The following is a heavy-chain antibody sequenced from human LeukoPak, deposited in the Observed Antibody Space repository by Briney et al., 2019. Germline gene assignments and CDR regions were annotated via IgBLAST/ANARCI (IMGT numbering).Heavy chain of an antibody. J-gene: IGHJ5*02. CDR3: ARGFRFRIAAAGTWWFDP. V-gene: IGHV1-2*02. D-gene: IGHD6-13*01. CDR2: LNHNSGGT. Sequence: ASVKVSCKASGYTFTGYYMHWVRQAPGQGLEWMGWLNHNSGGTHYAQKLQGGVTMTRDTSISTAYMELSRLRSDDTAVYYCARGFRFRIAAAGTWWFDPWGQGTLVTVSS. CDR1: GYTFTGYY.